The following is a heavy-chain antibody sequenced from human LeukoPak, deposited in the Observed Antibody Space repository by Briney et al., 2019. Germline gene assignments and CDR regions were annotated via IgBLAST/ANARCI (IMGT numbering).Heavy chain of an antibody. J-gene: IGHJ4*02. V-gene: IGHV3-66*01. CDR2: IYSGGST. Sequence: GGSLRLSCAASGFTVSSNYMSWVRQAPGKGLEWVSVIYSGGSTYYADSVKGRFTISRDNPKNTLYLQMNSLRAEDTAVYYCAKDLSESYYDSSGNSDYWGQGTLVTVSS. CDR1: GFTVSSNY. CDR3: AKDLSESYYDSSGNSDY. D-gene: IGHD3-22*01.